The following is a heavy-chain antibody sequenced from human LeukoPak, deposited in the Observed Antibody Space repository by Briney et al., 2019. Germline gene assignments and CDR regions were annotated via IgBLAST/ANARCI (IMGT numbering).Heavy chain of an antibody. V-gene: IGHV1-2*02. Sequence: ASVKVSCKASGYTFTSYGISWVRQAPGQGLEWMGWINPNSGGTNYAQKFQGRVTMTRDTSISTAYMELSRLRSDDTAVYYCATHDFWSGLYWGQGTLVTVSS. CDR2: INPNSGGT. CDR3: ATHDFWSGLY. CDR1: GYTFTSYG. J-gene: IGHJ4*02. D-gene: IGHD3-3*01.